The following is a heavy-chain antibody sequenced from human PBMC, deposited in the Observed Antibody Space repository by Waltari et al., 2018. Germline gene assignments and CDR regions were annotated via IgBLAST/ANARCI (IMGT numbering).Heavy chain of an antibody. J-gene: IGHJ4*02. V-gene: IGHV7-4-1*02. Sequence: QVQLVQSGSELKKPGASVRVSCQASGYTFNIYPLNWLRQAPGQGLGWLGWGNTNTGNPTYARDFTGRFVFSLDTAVNTAYLQITSLEPEDTAVYFCARGESFTPYYFDSWGQGTLVSVSS. CDR2: GNTNTGNP. CDR1: GYTFNIYP. CDR3: ARGESFTPYYFDS.